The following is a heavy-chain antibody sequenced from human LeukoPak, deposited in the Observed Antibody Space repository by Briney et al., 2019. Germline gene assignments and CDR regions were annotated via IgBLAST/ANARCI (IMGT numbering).Heavy chain of an antibody. CDR2: TYYRSKWSN. CDR1: GDSVFSNTAT. J-gene: IGHJ3*02. V-gene: IGHV6-1*01. Sequence: SQTLSLTCAISGDSVFSNTATWNWIRQSPSRGLQRLGRTYYRSKWSNDYAVSVKGRIMINPDTSKNQFSLQLTSVTPEDTAVYYCVRDNKGIAVSAAFDIWGQGTMVTVSS. D-gene: IGHD6-19*01. CDR3: VRDNKGIAVSAAFDI.